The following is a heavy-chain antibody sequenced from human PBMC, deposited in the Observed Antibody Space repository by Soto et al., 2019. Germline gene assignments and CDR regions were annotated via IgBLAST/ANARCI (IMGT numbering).Heavy chain of an antibody. CDR1: GGSISSSSYY. Sequence: PSETLSLTCTVSGGSISSSSYYWGWIRQPPGKGLEWIGSIYYSGSTYYNPSLKSRVTISVDTSKNQFSLKLSSVTAADTAVYYCAGSPGPSIDYPYGMDVWGQGTTVTVSS. J-gene: IGHJ6*02. D-gene: IGHD1-26*01. V-gene: IGHV4-39*01. CDR3: AGSPGPSIDYPYGMDV. CDR2: IYYSGST.